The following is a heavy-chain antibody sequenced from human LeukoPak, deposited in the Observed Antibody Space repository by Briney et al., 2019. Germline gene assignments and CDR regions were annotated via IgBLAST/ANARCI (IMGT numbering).Heavy chain of an antibody. CDR1: GGSISSYY. CDR3: ARDKGYSSSDNWFDP. CDR2: IYTSGST. D-gene: IGHD6-6*01. Sequence: SETLSLTCTVSGGSISSYYWSWIRQPAGKGLEWIGRIYTSGSTNYNPSLKSRVTMSVDTSKNQFSLKLSSVTAADTAVYYCARDKGYSSSDNWFDPWGQGTLVTVSS. V-gene: IGHV4-4*07. J-gene: IGHJ5*02.